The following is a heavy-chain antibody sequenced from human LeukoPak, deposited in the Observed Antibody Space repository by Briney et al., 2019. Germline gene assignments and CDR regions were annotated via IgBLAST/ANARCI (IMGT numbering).Heavy chain of an antibody. CDR2: ISAYNGNT. V-gene: IGHV1-18*01. Sequence: ASATVSCKASGYTFTSYGISWVRQAPGQGLEWMGWISAYNGNTNYAQRLQGRVTMTTDTSTSTAYMELRSLRSDDTAVYYCARDEGDSGSYLVNYWGQGTLVTVSS. CDR1: GYTFTSYG. D-gene: IGHD1-26*01. J-gene: IGHJ4*02. CDR3: ARDEGDSGSYLVNY.